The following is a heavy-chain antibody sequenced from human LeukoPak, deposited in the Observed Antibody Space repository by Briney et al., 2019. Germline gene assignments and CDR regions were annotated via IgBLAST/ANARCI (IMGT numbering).Heavy chain of an antibody. CDR3: AHVVVATTLFDY. V-gene: IGHV2-5*02. CDR1: GFSLSTSGLG. J-gene: IGHJ4*02. D-gene: IGHD2-15*01. CDR2: IYWDDDK. Sequence: SGPTLVKPTQTLTLTGTSSGFSLSTSGLGVGWIRQPPGKALEWLALIYWDDDKRYRPSVKTRLTITKDTSKNQVVLTMTNMDPVDTATYYCAHVVVATTLFDYWGQGTLVTVSS.